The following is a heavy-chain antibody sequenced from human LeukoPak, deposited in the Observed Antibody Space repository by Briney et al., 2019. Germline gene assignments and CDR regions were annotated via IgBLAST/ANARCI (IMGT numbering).Heavy chain of an antibody. CDR1: GYSFTSNA. D-gene: IGHD2-15*01. V-gene: IGHV1-3*04. Sequence: GASVKVSCKASGYSFTSNALHWVRQAPGQRLEWMGWINTGNGYTKYTQNFQDRVTITRDTSASTAYMELNSLRSEDTAVYYCARENQYCSGGSCYYHWLDPWGQGALVTVSS. CDR3: ARENQYCSGGSCYYHWLDP. J-gene: IGHJ5*02. CDR2: INTGNGYT.